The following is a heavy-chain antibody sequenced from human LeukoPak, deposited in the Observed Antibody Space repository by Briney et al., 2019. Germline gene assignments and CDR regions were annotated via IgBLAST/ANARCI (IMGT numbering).Heavy chain of an antibody. Sequence: GGSLRLSCAASGFTFSSYSMNWVRQAPGKGLEWVGRIKSKIDGGTTDYAAPVKGRFTISRDDSKNTLYLQMNSLKTEDTAVYYCTTSMMTFGGVIAHWGQGTLVTVS. CDR1: GFTFSSYS. CDR3: TTSMMTFGGVIAH. J-gene: IGHJ5*02. D-gene: IGHD3-16*01. V-gene: IGHV3-15*01. CDR2: IKSKIDGGTT.